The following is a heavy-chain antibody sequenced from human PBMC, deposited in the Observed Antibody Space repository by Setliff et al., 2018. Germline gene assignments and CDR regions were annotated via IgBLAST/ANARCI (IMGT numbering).Heavy chain of an antibody. Sequence: GGSLRLSCAAFGFAFSNYEMIWVRQAPGKGLEWISTIYTTGNTFYADSVKGRFTISRDNAKNSLYVQMNSLRAEDTAVYYCARDGGEYWGQGTLVTVSS. CDR3: ARDGGEY. D-gene: IGHD3-16*01. V-gene: IGHV3-21*01. CDR2: IYTTGNT. J-gene: IGHJ4*02. CDR1: GFAFSNYE.